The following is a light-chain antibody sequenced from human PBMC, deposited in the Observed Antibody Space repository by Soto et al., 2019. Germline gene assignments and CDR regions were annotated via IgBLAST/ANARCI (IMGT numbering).Light chain of an antibody. V-gene: IGKV3-20*01. J-gene: IGKJ2*01. CDR3: QQYGSSLYT. Sequence: ENVLTQSPGTLSLSPGERATLSCRASQSVDSSYLAWYQQKPGQAPRLLIYGTSSRATGIPDRFSGSGSGTDFTLTINRLEPEDLAVYYCQQYGSSLYTFGQGTKLEIK. CDR1: QSVDSSY. CDR2: GTS.